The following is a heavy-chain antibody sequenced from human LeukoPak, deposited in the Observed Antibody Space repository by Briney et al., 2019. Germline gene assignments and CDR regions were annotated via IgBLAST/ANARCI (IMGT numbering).Heavy chain of an antibody. Sequence: SETLSLTCTVSGGSISSYYWSWIRQPPGKGLEWIGYIYYSGSTNYNASLESRVTISVDTPKNQFSLKLSSVTAADTAVYYCARELNLMRTPLVGIAAAGPYYYYYYMDVWGKGTTVTISS. V-gene: IGHV4-59*12. D-gene: IGHD6-13*01. J-gene: IGHJ6*03. CDR1: GGSISSYY. CDR2: IYYSGST. CDR3: ARELNLMRTPLVGIAAAGPYYYYYYMDV.